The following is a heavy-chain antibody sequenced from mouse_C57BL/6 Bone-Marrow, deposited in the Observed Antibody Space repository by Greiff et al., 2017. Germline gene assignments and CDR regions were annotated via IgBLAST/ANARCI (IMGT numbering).Heavy chain of an antibody. J-gene: IGHJ4*01. D-gene: IGHD1-1*01. CDR1: GYTFTSYW. Sequence: VQLQQPGAELVKPGASVKLSCKASGYTFTSYWMHWVKQRPGRGLEWIGRIDPNSGGTKYNEKFKSKATLTVDKPSSTAYMQLSSLTSEDSAVYYCARGIYYYGSSSYYAMDYWGQGTSVTVSS. V-gene: IGHV1-72*01. CDR2: IDPNSGGT. CDR3: ARGIYYYGSSSYYAMDY.